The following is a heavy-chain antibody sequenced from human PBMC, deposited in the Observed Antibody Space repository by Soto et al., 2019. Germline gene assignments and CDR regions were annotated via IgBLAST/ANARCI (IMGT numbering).Heavy chain of an antibody. Sequence: QVQLQESGPGLVKPSETLSLTCTVSGGSISSYYWSWIRQPPGKGLEWIGYIYYSGSTNYNPSLKSRVTISVDTSRNQFSLKLSSVTAADTAVYYCARDGSRYSSGWYVYWGQGTLVTVSS. CDR2: IYYSGST. V-gene: IGHV4-59*01. CDR3: ARDGSRYSSGWYVY. CDR1: GGSISSYY. D-gene: IGHD6-19*01. J-gene: IGHJ4*02.